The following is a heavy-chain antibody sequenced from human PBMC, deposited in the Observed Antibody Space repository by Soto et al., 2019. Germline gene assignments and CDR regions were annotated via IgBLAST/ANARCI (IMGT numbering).Heavy chain of an antibody. CDR3: SRRSSGWYFDY. J-gene: IGHJ4*02. CDR1: GFTFSSYA. CDR2: ISGSGDST. Sequence: GGSLRLSCAASGFTFSSYAMSWVRQAPGKGLEWVSVISGSGDSTYYADSVKGRFTISRDNSKNTLYLQMNSLRAEDTAVYYCSRRSSGWYFDYWGQGTLVTVSS. V-gene: IGHV3-23*01. D-gene: IGHD6-19*01.